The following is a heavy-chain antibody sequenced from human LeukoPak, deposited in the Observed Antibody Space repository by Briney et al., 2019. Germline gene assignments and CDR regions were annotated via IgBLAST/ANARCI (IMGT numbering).Heavy chain of an antibody. V-gene: IGHV4-4*07. CDR2: IYTSGST. CDR1: GGSISSYY. Sequence: PSETLSLTCTVSGGSISSYYWSWIRQPAGKGLEWIGRIYTSGSTNYNPSLKSRVTMSVDTSKNQLSLKLSSVTAADTAVYYCARDRYYYGSGSYYHPFDYWGQGTLVTVSS. CDR3: ARDRYYYGSGSYYHPFDY. J-gene: IGHJ4*02. D-gene: IGHD3-10*01.